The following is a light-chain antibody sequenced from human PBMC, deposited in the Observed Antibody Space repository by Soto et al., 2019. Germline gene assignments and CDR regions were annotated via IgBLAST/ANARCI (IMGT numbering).Light chain of an antibody. Sequence: QSVLTQPASVSGSPGQSITISCTGTSSDVGSYNLVSWYQQHPGEAPKLMIYGGTKRPSGVSNRFSGSKSGNTASLTVSGLQAEDEADYYCSSYAGSNNFYVFGTGTKVTVL. V-gene: IGLV2-23*01. CDR1: SSDVGSYNL. CDR2: GGT. CDR3: SSYAGSNNFYV. J-gene: IGLJ1*01.